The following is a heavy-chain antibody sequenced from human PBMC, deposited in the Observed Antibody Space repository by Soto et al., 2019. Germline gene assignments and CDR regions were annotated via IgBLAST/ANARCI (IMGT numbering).Heavy chain of an antibody. V-gene: IGHV1-18*01. CDR2: ISPYNGNT. CDR1: GYTFAHYG. CDR3: ATNNMVRGVPV. D-gene: IGHD3-10*01. Sequence: QVQLVQSGAEVKKPGASVKVSCKASGYTFAHYGIGWVRQAPGQGLEWVGWISPYNGNTHHAQNVQGRVTMTTDTSTSTAYMELRSLRSDDTAVYYCATNNMVRGVPVWGKGTTVTVSS. J-gene: IGHJ6*04.